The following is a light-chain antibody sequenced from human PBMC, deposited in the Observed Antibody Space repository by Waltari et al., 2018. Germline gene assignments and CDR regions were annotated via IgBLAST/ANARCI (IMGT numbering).Light chain of an antibody. Sequence: DVVMTQSPLSLPVTLGQPASISCRSSQSLVHSDGNTYLNWFQQRPDQSPRRLIYQVSNWDSGVPDRFSGSGSGSDFTLKISRVDAEDVGVYYCMQGTHWPPKMTFGPGTKVDIK. J-gene: IGKJ3*01. CDR1: QSLVHSDGNTY. CDR2: QVS. V-gene: IGKV2-30*02. CDR3: MQGTHWPPKMT.